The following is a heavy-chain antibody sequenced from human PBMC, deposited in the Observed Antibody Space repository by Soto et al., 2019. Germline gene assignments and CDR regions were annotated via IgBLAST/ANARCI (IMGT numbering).Heavy chain of an antibody. CDR1: GFTFDDYA. CDR2: IYSGGST. CDR3: AREGTYIYGAFDI. J-gene: IGHJ3*02. D-gene: IGHD3-16*01. Sequence: GGSLRLSCAASGFTFDDYAMHWVRQAPGKGLEWVSVIYSGGSTYYADSVKGRFTISRHNSKNTLYLQMNSLRAEDTAVYYCAREGTYIYGAFDIWGQWTMVTVSS. V-gene: IGHV3-53*04.